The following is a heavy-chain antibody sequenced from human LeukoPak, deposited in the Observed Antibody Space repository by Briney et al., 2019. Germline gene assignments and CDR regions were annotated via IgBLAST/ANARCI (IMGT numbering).Heavy chain of an antibody. V-gene: IGHV3-33*06. CDR2: IWYDGSNK. J-gene: IGHJ4*02. Sequence: PGGSLRLSCAASGFTFSSYGMHWVRQAPGKGLEWVAVIWYDGSNKYYVDSVKGRFTISRDNSKNTLYLQMNSLRAEDTAVYYCAKDHGYCSGGTCYSRYYFDYWGRGTRVTVSS. CDR1: GFTFSSYG. CDR3: AKDHGYCSGGTCYSRYYFDY. D-gene: IGHD2-15*01.